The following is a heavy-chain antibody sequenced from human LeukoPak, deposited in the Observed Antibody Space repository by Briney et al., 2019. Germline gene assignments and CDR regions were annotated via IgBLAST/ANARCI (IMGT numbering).Heavy chain of an antibody. CDR2: INPNSGGT. CDR3: ARDLSPPHFDY. V-gene: IGHV1-2*02. D-gene: IGHD3-16*02. J-gene: IGHJ4*02. CDR1: GYTFTGYY. Sequence: GASVKVSCKASGYTFTGYYMHWVRQAPGQGLEWMGWINPNSGGTNYAQEFQGRVTMTRDTSISTAYMELSRLRSDDTAVYYCARDLSPPHFDYWGQGTLVTVSS.